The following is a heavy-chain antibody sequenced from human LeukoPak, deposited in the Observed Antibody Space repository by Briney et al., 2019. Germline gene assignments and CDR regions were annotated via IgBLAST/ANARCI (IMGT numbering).Heavy chain of an antibody. V-gene: IGHV1-69*13. D-gene: IGHD2-2*01. CDR3: ASRIGYCSSTSCYAFDP. CDR1: GGTFSSYA. Sequence: ASVKVSCKASGGTFSSYAISWVRQAPGQGLEWMGGIIPIFGTANYAQKFQGRVTITADESTSTAYMELSSLRSEDTAVYYCASRIGYCSSTSCYAFDPWGQGTLVTVSS. CDR2: IIPIFGTA. J-gene: IGHJ5*02.